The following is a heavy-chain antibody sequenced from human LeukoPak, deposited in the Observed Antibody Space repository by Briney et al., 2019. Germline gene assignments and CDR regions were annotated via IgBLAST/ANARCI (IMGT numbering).Heavy chain of an antibody. Sequence: ASVKVSCKASGYTFTGYYMHWVRQAPGQGLEWMGWISAYNGNTNYAQKLQGRVTMTTDTSTSTAYMELRSLRSDDTAVYYCARDRIAAAGTIFDYWGQGTLVTVSS. CDR3: ARDRIAAAGTIFDY. CDR1: GYTFTGYY. D-gene: IGHD6-13*01. J-gene: IGHJ4*02. CDR2: ISAYNGNT. V-gene: IGHV1-18*04.